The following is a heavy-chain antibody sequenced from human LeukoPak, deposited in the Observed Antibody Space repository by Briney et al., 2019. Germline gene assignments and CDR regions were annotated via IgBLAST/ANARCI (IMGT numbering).Heavy chain of an antibody. CDR2: ISGDGGST. CDR3: AKGDYYDSSGCLD. J-gene: IGHJ4*02. D-gene: IGHD3-22*01. Sequence: GGSLRLSCAASGFTFSSYGMHWVRQAPGKGLEWVSLISGDGGSTYYADSVKGRFAISRDNSKNSLYLQMNSLRTEDTALYYCAKGDYYDSSGCLDWGQGTLVTVSS. CDR1: GFTFSSYG. V-gene: IGHV3-43*02.